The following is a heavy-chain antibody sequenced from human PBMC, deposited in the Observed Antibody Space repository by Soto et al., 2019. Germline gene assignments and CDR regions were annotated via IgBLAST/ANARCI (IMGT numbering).Heavy chain of an antibody. CDR2: IAHDGHT. CDR1: GGSITTSVL. V-gene: IGHV4-4*02. J-gene: IGHJ4*02. D-gene: IGHD1-26*01. CDR3: ARGREYDY. Sequence: PSETLSLTCDVSGGSITTSVLWTWVRQFPGRGLEWIGEIAHDGHTNYNPSLSGRGTLSVDLSNSQFSLNVSSVNSADTAAYFCARGREYDYWGQGTLVKVST.